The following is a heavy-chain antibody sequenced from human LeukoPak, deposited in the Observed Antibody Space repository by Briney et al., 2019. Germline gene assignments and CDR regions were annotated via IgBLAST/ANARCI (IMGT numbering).Heavy chain of an antibody. J-gene: IGHJ3*02. D-gene: IGHD1-1*01. Sequence: SETLSLTCAVSGGSISSSNWWSWVRQPPGKGLEWIGEIHYSGHTNYNPSLKSRVTISADKSKNQFSLKLSSVTAADTAVYYCARKDWNGVRAFDIWGQGTMVTVSS. CDR2: IHYSGHT. V-gene: IGHV4-4*02. CDR3: ARKDWNGVRAFDI. CDR1: GGSISSSNW.